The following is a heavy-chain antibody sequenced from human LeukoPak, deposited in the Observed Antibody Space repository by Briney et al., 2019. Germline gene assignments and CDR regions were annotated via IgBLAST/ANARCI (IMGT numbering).Heavy chain of an antibody. Sequence: GRSLRLSCAASGFTFSSYAMHWVRQAPGKGLEWVAVISYDGSNKYYADSVKGRFTISRDNSKNTLYLQMNSLRAEDTAVYYCARGSGVWGSYHYTVDYWGQGTLVTVSS. J-gene: IGHJ4*02. D-gene: IGHD3-16*02. CDR2: ISYDGSNK. CDR1: GFTFSSYA. CDR3: ARGSGVWGSYHYTVDY. V-gene: IGHV3-30-3*01.